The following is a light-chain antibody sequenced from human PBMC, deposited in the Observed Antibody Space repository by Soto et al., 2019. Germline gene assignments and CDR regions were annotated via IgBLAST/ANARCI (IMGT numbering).Light chain of an antibody. V-gene: IGLV1-51*01. CDR1: SSNIGNNY. Sequence: QAVLTQPPSVSAAPGQKVTISCSGSSSNIGNNYVSWYQQLPGTAPKLLIYDNNKRPSGIPDRFSGSKSGTSATLGITGLQTGDGADDYCGTWDSSLSAGGVFGGGTQLTVL. CDR3: GTWDSSLSAGGV. J-gene: IGLJ2*01. CDR2: DNN.